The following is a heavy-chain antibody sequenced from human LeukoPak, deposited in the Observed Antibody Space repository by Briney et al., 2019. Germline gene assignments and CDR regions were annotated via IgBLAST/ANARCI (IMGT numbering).Heavy chain of an antibody. CDR2: MDPKSGNT. CDR1: GYTFTRYD. V-gene: IGHV1-8*01. D-gene: IGHD4-17*01. Sequence: PSVPVSCEASGYTFTRYDMNWVRQAAGQGQEWMGWMDPKSGNTGYAQKFQGRVTMTRNTSINTAYMELRGLRSDDTAVYYCARDYGDYVDDNWFDPWGQGTLVTVSS. J-gene: IGHJ5*02. CDR3: ARDYGDYVDDNWFDP.